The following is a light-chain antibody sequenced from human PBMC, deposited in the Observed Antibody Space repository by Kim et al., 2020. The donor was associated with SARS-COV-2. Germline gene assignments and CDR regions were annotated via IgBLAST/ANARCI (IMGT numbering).Light chain of an antibody. V-gene: IGKV3-11*01. CDR1: QGISSY. Sequence: EIVLTQSPATLSLSPGERATLSCRASQGISSYLAWYQQKPGQAPRLLIYDASNRATGIPARFSGSGSGTDFTLTISSLGPEDFAVYYCQQRTSWPTVTFGGGTKVDIK. J-gene: IGKJ4*01. CDR2: DAS. CDR3: QQRTSWPTVT.